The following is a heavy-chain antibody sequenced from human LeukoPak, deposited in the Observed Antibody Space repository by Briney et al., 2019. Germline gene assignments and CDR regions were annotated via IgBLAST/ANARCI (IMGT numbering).Heavy chain of an antibody. V-gene: IGHV4-39*01. D-gene: IGHD5-24*01. Sequence: SETLSLTCTVSGGSISSSSYYWGWIRQPPGKGLEWIGSIYYSGSTYYNPSLKSRVTISVDTSKNRFSLKLSSVTAADTAVYYCARHAHGYNYAIDYWGQGTLVTVSS. CDR3: ARHAHGYNYAIDY. CDR2: IYYSGST. CDR1: GGSISSSSYY. J-gene: IGHJ4*02.